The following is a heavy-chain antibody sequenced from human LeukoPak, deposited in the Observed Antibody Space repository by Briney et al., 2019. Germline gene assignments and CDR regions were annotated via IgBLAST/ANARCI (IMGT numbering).Heavy chain of an antibody. D-gene: IGHD1-20*01. Sequence: PSETLSLTCTVSGGSISSYYWSWIRQPPGKGLEWIGYIYYSGSTNYNPSFKSRVTISVDTSKNQFSLKLSSVTAADTAVYYCARVSILFPTYKWNDGWFDPWGREPWSPSPQ. V-gene: IGHV4-59*01. J-gene: IGHJ5*02. CDR3: ARVSILFPTYKWNDGWFDP. CDR2: IYYSGST. CDR1: GGSISSYY.